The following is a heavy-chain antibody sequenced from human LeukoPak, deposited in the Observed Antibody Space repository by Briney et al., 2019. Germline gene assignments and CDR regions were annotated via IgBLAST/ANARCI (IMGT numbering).Heavy chain of an antibody. Sequence: GGSLRLSCAASGFTFSSYGMHWVRQAPGKGLEWVSVIYSSGSTYYADSVKGRFTISRDNSKNTLYLQMNGLRAEDTAVYYCAREYRGSRRSDAFDIWGQGTMVTVSS. J-gene: IGHJ3*02. D-gene: IGHD3-10*01. V-gene: IGHV3-53*01. CDR1: GFTFSSYG. CDR3: AREYRGSRRSDAFDI. CDR2: IYSSGST.